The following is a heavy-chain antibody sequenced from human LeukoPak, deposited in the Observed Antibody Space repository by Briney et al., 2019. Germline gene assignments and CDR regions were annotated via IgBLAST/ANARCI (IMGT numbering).Heavy chain of an antibody. V-gene: IGHV1-69*01. CDR2: IIPIFGTA. CDR1: GGTFSIYA. J-gene: IGHJ4*02. CDR3: ASKGSRGDFDY. D-gene: IGHD1-26*01. Sequence: ASVKVSFTASGGTFSIYAISWVRQAPGQGLEWMGGIIPIFGTANYLQKFQGRVTITADESTSTAYMELSSLRSEDTAVYYCASKGSRGDFDYWGQGTLVTVST.